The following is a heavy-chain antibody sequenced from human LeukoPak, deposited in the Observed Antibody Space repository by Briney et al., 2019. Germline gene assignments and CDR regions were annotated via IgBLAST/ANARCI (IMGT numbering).Heavy chain of an antibody. D-gene: IGHD4-17*01. CDR2: IYYSGST. CDR3: ASEYGVENAFDI. CDR1: GGSISSYY. J-gene: IGHJ3*02. Sequence: SETLSLTCTVSGGSISSYYWSWIRQPPGKGLEWIGYIYYSGSTNYNPSLKSRVTISADTSKNQFSLKLSSVTAADTAVYYCASEYGVENAFDIWGQGTMVTVSS. V-gene: IGHV4-59*01.